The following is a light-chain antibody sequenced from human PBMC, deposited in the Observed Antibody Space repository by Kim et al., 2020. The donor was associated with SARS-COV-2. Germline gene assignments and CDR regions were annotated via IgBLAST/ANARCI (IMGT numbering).Light chain of an antibody. CDR2: GKN. CDR3: NSCESSGNHL. Sequence: SSELTQDPAVSVALGQTVRITCQGDSLRSYYASWYQQKTGQAPVLVIYGKNNRPSGIPDRFSGSSSGNTASLTNTGAQAEDEADYYLNSCESSGNHLFGG. CDR1: SLRSYY. V-gene: IGLV3-19*01. J-gene: IGLJ2*01.